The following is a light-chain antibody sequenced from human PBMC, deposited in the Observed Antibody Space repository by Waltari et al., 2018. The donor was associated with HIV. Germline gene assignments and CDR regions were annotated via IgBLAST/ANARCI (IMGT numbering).Light chain of an antibody. Sequence: ETVLTQSPGTLSLSPGERVTLSCRASQSVGSGYLAWYQQKPGQATRLLTYGESSRATGILDRFSGSGSKTDFTLTINRLEPEDFAVYYCQQFYRPPYTFGQGTKLEIK. J-gene: IGKJ2*01. CDR2: GES. CDR1: QSVGSGY. CDR3: QQFYRPPYT. V-gene: IGKV3-20*01.